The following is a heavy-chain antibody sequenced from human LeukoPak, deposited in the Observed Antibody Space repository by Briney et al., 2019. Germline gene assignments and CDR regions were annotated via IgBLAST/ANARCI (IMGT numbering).Heavy chain of an antibody. CDR1: GFTFSSHL. V-gene: IGHV3-74*01. CDR2: VKSDGTAT. Sequence: QSGGSLRLSCAASGFTFSSHLMHWVRQAQGTGLVWVSSVKSDGTATNYADSVKGQFTISRDNAKNTLYLQMNSLRVEDTAVYYCVRTFATGGWGQGTLVTVSS. J-gene: IGHJ4*02. CDR3: VRTFATGG. D-gene: IGHD1-14*01.